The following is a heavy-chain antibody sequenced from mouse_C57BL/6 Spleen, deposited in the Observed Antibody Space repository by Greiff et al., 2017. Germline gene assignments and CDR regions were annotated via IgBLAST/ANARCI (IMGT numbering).Heavy chain of an antibody. CDR3: AREGIYYGSSPHY. CDR2: INPNNGGT. V-gene: IGHV1-22*01. D-gene: IGHD1-1*01. J-gene: IGHJ2*01. CDR1: GYTFTDYN. Sequence: VQLQQSGPELVKPGASVKMSCKASGYTFTDYNMHWVKQSHGKSLEWIGYINPNNGGTSYNQKFKGKATLTVNKSSSTAYMELRSLTSEDSAVYYCAREGIYYGSSPHYGGQGTTLTVSS.